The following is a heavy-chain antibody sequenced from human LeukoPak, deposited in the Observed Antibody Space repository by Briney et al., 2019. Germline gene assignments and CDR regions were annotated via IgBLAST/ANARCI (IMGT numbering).Heavy chain of an antibody. D-gene: IGHD3-22*01. CDR2: AYFTGST. CDR1: GGPVSITSSY. CDR3: AKSGHSYYYTPGDFS. Sequence: SETLSLTCTVSGGPVSITSSYGGGFPRPPGKGLGGIGGAYFTGSTNYNPSLKTRVTISLDTSKNQFSLRLTSVTASDTAVYYCAKSGHSYYYTPGDFSWGQGTLVAVS. J-gene: IGHJ4*02. V-gene: IGHV4-39*01.